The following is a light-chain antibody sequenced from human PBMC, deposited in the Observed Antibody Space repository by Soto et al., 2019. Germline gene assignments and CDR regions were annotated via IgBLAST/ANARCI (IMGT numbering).Light chain of an antibody. V-gene: IGKV3-15*01. CDR3: QQYNNWPPLT. J-gene: IGKJ4*01. CDR1: QSVSSN. CDR2: GAS. Sequence: EIVMTQSPATLSVSPGERATLSCRASQSVSSNLAWYQQKPGQPPRLLIYGASTRATGIPARFSGSGSGTEFTLTISSLQSEDSAVYYCQQYNNWPPLTFGGGTKVEIE.